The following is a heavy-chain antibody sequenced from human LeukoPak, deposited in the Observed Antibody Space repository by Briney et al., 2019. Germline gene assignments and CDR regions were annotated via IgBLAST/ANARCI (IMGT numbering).Heavy chain of an antibody. CDR3: AREEGSWFDP. Sequence: GGSLRLSCATSGFIFKLHWMSWVRQAPGKGLEWVANIKPDGSEKYYVDSVKGRFTISRDNAKSSLYLQMISLRAEDTAVYYCAREEGSWFDPWGQGTLVTVSS. J-gene: IGHJ5*02. CDR2: IKPDGSEK. V-gene: IGHV3-7*01. CDR1: GFIFKLHW. D-gene: IGHD3-10*01.